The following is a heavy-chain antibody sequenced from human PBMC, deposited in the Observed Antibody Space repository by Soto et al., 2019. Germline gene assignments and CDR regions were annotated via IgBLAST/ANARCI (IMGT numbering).Heavy chain of an antibody. Sequence: EVQLVESGGGLVQPGGSLRLSCAASGFTFSNYWMHWVRQAPGKGLVWVSRINSDGSSTTYADSVKGRFTISRDNSRKSLYLQMNSLRAEDTAVYYCARVLSHSNYVGFDPWGQGTLVTVSS. CDR1: GFTFSNYW. CDR3: ARVLSHSNYVGFDP. D-gene: IGHD4-4*01. V-gene: IGHV3-74*01. J-gene: IGHJ5*02. CDR2: INSDGSST.